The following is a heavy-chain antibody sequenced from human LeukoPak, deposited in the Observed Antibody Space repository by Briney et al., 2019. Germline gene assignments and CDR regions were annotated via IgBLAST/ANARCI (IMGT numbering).Heavy chain of an antibody. CDR2: INSGGSST. V-gene: IGHV3-74*01. CDR1: GFTFSSYW. D-gene: IGHD6-19*01. J-gene: IGHJ4*02. CDR3: ASPIAVAGPYYFDY. Sequence: GGSLRLSCAASGFTFSSYWMHWVRQAPGKGLVWVSRINSGGSSTNYADSVKGRFTISRDNAKNTLYLQINSLRAEDTAVYYCASPIAVAGPYYFDYWGQGTLVTVSS.